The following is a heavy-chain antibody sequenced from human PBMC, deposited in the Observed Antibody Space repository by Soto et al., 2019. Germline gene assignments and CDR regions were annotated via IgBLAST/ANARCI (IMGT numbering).Heavy chain of an antibody. V-gene: IGHV1-2*04. J-gene: IGHJ4*02. Sequence: ASVKVSCKASGYTFTGYYMHWVRQAPGQGLEWMGWINPNSGGTNYAQKFQGWVTMTRDTSISTAYMELSRLRSDDTAVYYCARAQRLCSTSCYASGFDYWGQGTLVTVSS. D-gene: IGHD2-2*01. CDR1: GYTFTGYY. CDR2: INPNSGGT. CDR3: ARAQRLCSTSCYASGFDY.